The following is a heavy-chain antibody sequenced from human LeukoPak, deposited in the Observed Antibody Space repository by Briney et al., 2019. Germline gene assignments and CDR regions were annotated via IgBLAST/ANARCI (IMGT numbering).Heavy chain of an antibody. D-gene: IGHD5-18*01. Sequence: SVTVSCTASGGTFSSYAISWVRQAPGQGLEWMGGIIPIFGTANYAQKFQGRVTITADESTSTAYMELSSLRSEDTAVYYCAREAGYTAMADYWGQGTLVTVSS. CDR1: GGTFSSYA. V-gene: IGHV1-69*13. J-gene: IGHJ4*02. CDR3: AREAGYTAMADY. CDR2: IIPIFGTA.